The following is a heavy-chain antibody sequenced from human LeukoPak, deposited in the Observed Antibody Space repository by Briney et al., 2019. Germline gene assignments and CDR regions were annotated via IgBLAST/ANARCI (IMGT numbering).Heavy chain of an antibody. CDR1: GFTFSSYA. Sequence: GGSLRLSCAASGFTFSSYAMSWVRQAPGKGLEWVSAISGSGGSTYYADSVKGRFTISRDNPKNTLYLQMNSLRAEDTAVYYCAKPIVDTAMGPYFDCWGQGTLVNVSS. V-gene: IGHV3-23*01. CDR2: ISGSGGST. J-gene: IGHJ4*02. D-gene: IGHD5-18*01. CDR3: AKPIVDTAMGPYFDC.